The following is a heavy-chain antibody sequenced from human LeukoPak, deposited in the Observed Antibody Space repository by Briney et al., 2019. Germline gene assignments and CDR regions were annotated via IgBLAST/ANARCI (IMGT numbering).Heavy chain of an antibody. D-gene: IGHD6-19*01. CDR3: ARVQGSSGPGIFDY. CDR2: IKQDGSDK. J-gene: IGHJ4*02. V-gene: IGHV3-7*01. CDR1: GFTFSNYW. Sequence: PGGSLRLSCAASGFTFSNYWMSWVRQAPVKGLEWVANIKQDGSDKYYVDSVKGRFTISRDNAKISLYLQMNSLRAEDTAVYYCARVQGSSGPGIFDYWGPGTLVTVSS.